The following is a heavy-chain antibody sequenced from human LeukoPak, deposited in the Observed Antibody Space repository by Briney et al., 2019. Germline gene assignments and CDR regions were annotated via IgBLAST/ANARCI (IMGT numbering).Heavy chain of an antibody. J-gene: IGHJ4*02. Sequence: GGSLRLSCAASGVTFSTYWMHWVRHAPEKGLCWVSCISPDGSSTSHADSLKGRFTLSRDNAKNTLYLQVNSLRDEDTAVYYCVSGVYNSRFYFDYWGQGTLVTVSS. CDR2: ISPDGSST. CDR3: VSGVYNSRFYFDY. D-gene: IGHD5/OR15-5a*01. CDR1: GVTFSTYW. V-gene: IGHV3-74*01.